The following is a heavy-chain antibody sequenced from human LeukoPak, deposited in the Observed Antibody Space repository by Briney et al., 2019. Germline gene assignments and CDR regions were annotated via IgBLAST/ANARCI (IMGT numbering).Heavy chain of an antibody. J-gene: IGHJ4*02. CDR1: GFTFTSYG. V-gene: IGHV1-18*01. D-gene: IGHD6-13*01. CDR2: ISAYNGNT. Sequence: GASVTVSCTASGFTFTSYGISWVRQAPGQGLEWMGWISAYNGNTNYAQKLQGRVTMTTDTSTSTAYMELRSLRSDDTAVYYCARAERKQHPPDYWGQGTLVTVSS. CDR3: ARAERKQHPPDY.